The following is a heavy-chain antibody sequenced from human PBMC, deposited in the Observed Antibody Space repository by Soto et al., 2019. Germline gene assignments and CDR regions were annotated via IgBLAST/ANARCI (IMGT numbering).Heavy chain of an antibody. V-gene: IGHV1-69*01. J-gene: IGHJ6*02. CDR3: ARSQGSSTSLEIYYYYYYGMDV. Sequence: QVQLVQSGAEVKKPGSSVKVSCKASGGTFGSYAIIWLRQAPGQGLEWMGGIIPIPGTANYAQKFQGRVTIAADESTSTAYMELSSLRSEDTAVYYCARSQGSSTSLEIYYYYYYGMDVWGQGTTVTVSS. CDR1: GGTFGSYA. D-gene: IGHD2-2*01. CDR2: IIPIPGTA.